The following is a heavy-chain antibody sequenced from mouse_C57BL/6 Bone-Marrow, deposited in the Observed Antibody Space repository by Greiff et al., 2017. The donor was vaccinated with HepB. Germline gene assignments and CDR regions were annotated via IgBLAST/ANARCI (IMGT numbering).Heavy chain of an antibody. CDR2: INPNNGGT. CDR1: GYTFTDYY. J-gene: IGHJ2*01. CDR3: AFTTVVAFDY. D-gene: IGHD1-1*01. V-gene: IGHV1-26*01. Sequence: EVKLQQSGPELVKPGASVKISCKASGYTFTDYYMNWVKQSHGKSLEWIGDINPNNGGTSYNQKFKGKATLTVDKSSSTAYMELRSLTSEDSAVYYCAFTTVVAFDYWGQGTTLTVSS.